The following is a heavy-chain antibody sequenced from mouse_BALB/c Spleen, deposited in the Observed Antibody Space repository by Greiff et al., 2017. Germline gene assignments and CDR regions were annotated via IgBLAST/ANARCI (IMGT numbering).Heavy chain of an antibody. CDR1: GFTFSSYA. CDR2: ISSGGST. J-gene: IGHJ1*01. V-gene: IGHV5-6-5*01. Sequence: EVKLMESGGGLVKPGGSLKLSCAASGFTFSSYAMSWVRQTPEKRLEWVASISSGGSTYYPDSVKGRFTISRDNARNILYLQMSSLRSEDTAMYYCATYYGYGYVDVWGAGTTVTVSS. CDR3: ATYYGYGYVDV. D-gene: IGHD1-1*01.